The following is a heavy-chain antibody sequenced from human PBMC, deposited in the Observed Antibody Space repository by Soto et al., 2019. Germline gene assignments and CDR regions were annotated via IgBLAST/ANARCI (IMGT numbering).Heavy chain of an antibody. D-gene: IGHD2-15*01. J-gene: IGHJ6*02. CDR1: GFTFDDYA. CDR2: ISWNSGSI. V-gene: IGHV3-9*01. Sequence: SLRRPGSASGFTFDDYAMHWVRQAPGKGLEWVSGISWNSGSIGYADSVKGRFTISRDNAKNSLYLQMNSLRAEDTAVYYCARDFAPGYCTGGSCYPYGMDVWGQGTTVTVYS. CDR3: ARDFAPGYCTGGSCYPYGMDV.